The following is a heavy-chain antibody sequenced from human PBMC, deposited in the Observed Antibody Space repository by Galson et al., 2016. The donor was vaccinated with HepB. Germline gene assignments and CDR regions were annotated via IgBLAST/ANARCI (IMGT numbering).Heavy chain of an antibody. CDR1: GFTFSNFG. V-gene: IGHV3-33*01. J-gene: IGHJ2*01. Sequence: SLRLSCAASGFTFSNFGMHWVRQAPGKGLEWLAVIWNDGNNKYSADSVKGRFTTSRDNSKSTLYLQMNSLRAEDTAVYYCARDADRELTESGYFDLWGRGTLVTVSS. D-gene: IGHD1-7*01. CDR2: IWNDGNNK. CDR3: ARDADRELTESGYFDL.